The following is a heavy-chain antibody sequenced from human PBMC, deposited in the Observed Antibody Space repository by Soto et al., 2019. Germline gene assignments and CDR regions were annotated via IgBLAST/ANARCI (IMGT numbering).Heavy chain of an antibody. CDR1: GFTFINYA. CDR3: ARKVVGSTSRPDYWYFDL. J-gene: IGHJ2*01. CDR2: ISDGGDAT. Sequence: EVQLLESGGDSVQPGGSVRLSCAGSGFTFINYAMNWVRQAPGKGLEWVSTISDGGDATFFADSVRGRFTFSRDNSKNTVTLQMNSLGGDDTAVYYCARKVVGSTSRPDYWYFDLWGRGTLVTVSS. V-gene: IGHV3-23*01. D-gene: IGHD2-21*01.